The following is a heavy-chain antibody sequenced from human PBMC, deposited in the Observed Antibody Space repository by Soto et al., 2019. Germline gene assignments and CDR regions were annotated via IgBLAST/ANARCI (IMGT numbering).Heavy chain of an antibody. Sequence: SETLSLTCTVSGGSISSSSYYWGWIRQPPGKGLEWIGSIYYSGSTYYNPSLKSRVTISVDTSKTQFSLKLSSVTAADTAVYYCARPPGGSGSYYDDAFDIWGQGTMVTVSS. CDR2: IYYSGST. V-gene: IGHV4-39*01. J-gene: IGHJ3*02. CDR3: ARPPGGSGSYYDDAFDI. CDR1: GGSISSSSYY. D-gene: IGHD3-10*01.